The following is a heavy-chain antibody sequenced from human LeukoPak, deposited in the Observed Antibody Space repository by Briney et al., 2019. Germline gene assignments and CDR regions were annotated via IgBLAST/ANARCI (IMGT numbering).Heavy chain of an antibody. J-gene: IGHJ4*02. CDR3: ARDFVVEGY. V-gene: IGHV3-21*01. D-gene: IGHD2-15*01. Sequence: GGSLRLSCAASGFTFSSYGMNWVRQAPGKGLEWVSSISGNSNYRYYADSVRGRFTISRDNAKNSLYLQMNSLRAEGTAVYYCARDFVVEGYWGQGTLVTVSS. CDR2: ISGNSNYR. CDR1: GFTFSSYG.